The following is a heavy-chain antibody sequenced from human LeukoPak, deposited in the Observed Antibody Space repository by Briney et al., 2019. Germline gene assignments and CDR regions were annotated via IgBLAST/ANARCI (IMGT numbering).Heavy chain of an antibody. CDR2: VYYSGNT. CDR1: GGSVSGYY. J-gene: IGHJ4*02. CDR3: ARIHRYCSGGACYVLDN. D-gene: IGHD2-15*01. V-gene: IGHV4-59*02. Sequence: SETLSLTCVVSGGSVSGYYWGWIRQPPGRGLEWIGYVYYSGNTNYNPSFKSRITISVDTSRNQFSLQLSSVTAADTAVYYCARIHRYCSGGACYVLDNWGQGTLVAVSS.